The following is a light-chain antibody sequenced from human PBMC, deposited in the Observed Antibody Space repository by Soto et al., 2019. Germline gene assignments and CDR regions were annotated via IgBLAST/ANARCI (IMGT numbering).Light chain of an antibody. Sequence: QLVLTQSPSASASLGASVKLTCTLSSGHSSYAIAWHQQQPEKGPRYLMKLNSDGSHSKGDGIPDRFSGSSSGAERYLTISSLQSEDEADYYCQTWGTGACVFSGGTKVTVL. CDR3: QTWGTGACV. CDR1: SGHSSYA. V-gene: IGLV4-69*01. J-gene: IGLJ3*02. CDR2: LNSDGSH.